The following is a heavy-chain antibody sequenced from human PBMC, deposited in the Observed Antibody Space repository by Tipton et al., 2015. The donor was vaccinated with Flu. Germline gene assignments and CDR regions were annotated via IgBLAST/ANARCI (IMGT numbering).Heavy chain of an antibody. CDR3: ARDRRKITRSYGMDV. CDR1: NESISSGDSA. Sequence: LRLSCTVSNESISSGDSAWNWIRQPPGKGLEWIGYIYCSGSPYYNPSLKSRVSISVDRSRNQFSLKLDSVTAADTAVYYCARDRRKITRSYGMDVWGQGTTVTVS. J-gene: IGHJ6*02. D-gene: IGHD1-1*01. V-gene: IGHV4-30-2*01. CDR2: IYCSGSP.